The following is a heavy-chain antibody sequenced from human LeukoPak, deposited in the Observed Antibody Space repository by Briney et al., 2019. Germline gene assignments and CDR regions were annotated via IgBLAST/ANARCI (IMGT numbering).Heavy chain of an antibody. CDR3: ARGAYYGSGITYGMDV. V-gene: IGHV1-69*04. J-gene: IGHJ6*04. CDR2: IIPIFGIA. Sequence: GSSVKVSCKASGGTFSSYAISWVRQAPGQGLEWMGRIIPIFGIANYAQKFQGRVTITADKSTSTAYMELSSLRSEDTAVYYCARGAYYGSGITYGMDVWGKGTTVTVSS. CDR1: GGTFSSYA. D-gene: IGHD3-10*01.